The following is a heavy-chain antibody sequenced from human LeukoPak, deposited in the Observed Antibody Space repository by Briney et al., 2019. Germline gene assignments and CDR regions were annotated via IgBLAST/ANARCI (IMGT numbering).Heavy chain of an antibody. D-gene: IGHD3-10*01. CDR2: ISSSSSTI. V-gene: IGHV3-48*02. CDR3: ARVNGSGRYPSDY. J-gene: IGHJ4*02. Sequence: GGSLRLSCAASGFTFSSYSMNWVRQAPGKGLEWVSYISSSSSTIYYADSVKGRFTISGDDAKNSLYLQMNSLRDEDTAVYYCARVNGSGRYPSDYWGQGTLVTVSS. CDR1: GFTFSSYS.